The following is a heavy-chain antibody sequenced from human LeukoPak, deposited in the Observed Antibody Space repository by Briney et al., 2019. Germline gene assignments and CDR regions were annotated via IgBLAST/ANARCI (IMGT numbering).Heavy chain of an antibody. J-gene: IGHJ6*03. CDR1: GGSFSGYY. Sequence: SETLSLTCAVYGGSFSGYYWSWIRQPPGKGLEWIGEINDIGNTNYDPSLRSRVTISVDTSKNQFSLSLTYATAADTAVYFCARLGSVGYYNYQYMDIWGNGTTVTVSS. D-gene: IGHD3-10*01. CDR2: INDIGNT. CDR3: ARLGSVGYYNYQYMDI. V-gene: IGHV4-34*01.